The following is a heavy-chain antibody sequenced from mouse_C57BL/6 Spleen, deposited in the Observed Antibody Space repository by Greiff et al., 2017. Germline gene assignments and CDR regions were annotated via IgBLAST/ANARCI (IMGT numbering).Heavy chain of an antibody. Sequence: LVESGPELVKPGASVKISCKASGYSFTSYYIHWVKQRPGQGLEWIGWIYPGSGNTKYNEKFKGKATLTADTSSSTAYMQLSILTSEDSAVYYCARSEVTAMDYWGQGTSVTVSS. CDR1: GYSFTSYY. CDR2: IYPGSGNT. CDR3: ARSEVTAMDY. V-gene: IGHV1-66*01. D-gene: IGHD2-2*01. J-gene: IGHJ4*01.